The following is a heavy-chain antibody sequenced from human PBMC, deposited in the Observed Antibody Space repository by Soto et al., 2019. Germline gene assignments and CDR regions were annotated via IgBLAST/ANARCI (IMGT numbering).Heavy chain of an antibody. CDR2: IGTAGDP. CDR1: GFTFSSYD. CDR3: ARASAPDDALDI. V-gene: IGHV3-13*05. J-gene: IGHJ3*02. Sequence: GGSLRLSCAASGFTFSSYDMHWVRQAPGKGLEWVSAIGTAGDPYYPGSVKGRFTIYRENAKNSLYLQMNSLRAGDKAVYDCARASAPDDALDIWGQGTMVTVSS.